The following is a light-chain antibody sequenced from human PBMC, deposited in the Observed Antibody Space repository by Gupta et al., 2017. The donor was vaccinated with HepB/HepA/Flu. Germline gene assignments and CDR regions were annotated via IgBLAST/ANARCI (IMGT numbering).Light chain of an antibody. CDR3: QQYSNSQLT. J-gene: IGKJ5*01. CDR1: QSISISY. Sequence: DIVLTQSTGTLSLSQGERATLSCGSSQSISISYLAWSQQKPGQAPRRLLYGATSRATGIPDRFSGSGSVTSFTLTISRLEPEDFAVYYCQQYSNSQLTFGQGTRLEIK. CDR2: GAT. V-gene: IGKV3-20*01.